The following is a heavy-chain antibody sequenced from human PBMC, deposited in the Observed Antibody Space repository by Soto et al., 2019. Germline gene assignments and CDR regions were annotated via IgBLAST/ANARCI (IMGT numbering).Heavy chain of an antibody. Sequence: GGSLRLSCAASGFTFSSYSMNWVRQAPGKGLEWVSSISSSSSYIYYADSVKGRFTISRDNSKNTLSLQMNSLRAEDTAVYYCAKRAQIYDPGYYFDFWGQGTLVTVSS. D-gene: IGHD5-12*01. CDR1: GFTFSSYS. CDR3: AKRAQIYDPGYYFDF. V-gene: IGHV3-21*04. CDR2: ISSSSSYI. J-gene: IGHJ4*02.